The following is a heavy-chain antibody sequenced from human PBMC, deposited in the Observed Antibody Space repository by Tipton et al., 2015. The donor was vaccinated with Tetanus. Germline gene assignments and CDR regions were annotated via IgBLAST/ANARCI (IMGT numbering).Heavy chain of an antibody. Sequence: TLSLTCGVSGGSFSGNYWSWIRQTPGKGLEWIGEINHRGGTMYNPSLKSRVTISGDTSKNQFSLNLTSVTAADTAVYYCASLPKHWLAPRGAPWGQGTLVTVSS. J-gene: IGHJ5*02. V-gene: IGHV4-34*01. CDR2: INHRGGT. CDR1: GGSFSGNY. D-gene: IGHD6-19*01. CDR3: ASLPKHWLAPRGAP.